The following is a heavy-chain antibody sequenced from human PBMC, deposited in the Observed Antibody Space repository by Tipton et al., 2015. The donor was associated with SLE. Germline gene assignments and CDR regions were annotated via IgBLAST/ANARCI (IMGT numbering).Heavy chain of an antibody. CDR3: AREFLNPVTTVHYYFDL. J-gene: IGHJ2*01. Sequence: TLSLTCTVSGGSISSYYWGWIRQPAGGGLEWIGRIYTNENTNYNPSLKSRVTMSVDTSKNHVSLKLISVTAADTAVYYCAREFLNPVTTVHYYFDLWGRGTLVTVSS. CDR1: GGSISSYY. V-gene: IGHV4-4*07. D-gene: IGHD4-11*01. CDR2: IYTNENT.